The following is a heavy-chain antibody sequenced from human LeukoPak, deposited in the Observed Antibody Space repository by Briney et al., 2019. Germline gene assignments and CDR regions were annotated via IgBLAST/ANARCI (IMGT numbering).Heavy chain of an antibody. Sequence: PSETLSLTCAVSGGSISSGGYSWSWIRQPPGKGLEWIGYIYHSGSTYYNPSLKSRVTISVDTSKNQFSLKLSSVTAADTAVYYCARDPGIYSSGWYEGGYFDYWGQGTLVTVSS. CDR2: IYHSGST. CDR1: GGSISSGGYS. CDR3: ARDPGIYSSGWYEGGYFDY. V-gene: IGHV4-30-2*01. D-gene: IGHD6-19*01. J-gene: IGHJ4*02.